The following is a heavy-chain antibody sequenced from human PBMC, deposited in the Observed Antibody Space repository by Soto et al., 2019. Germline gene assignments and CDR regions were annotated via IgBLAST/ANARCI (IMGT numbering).Heavy chain of an antibody. CDR1: GDSINSGSYY. D-gene: IGHD3-9*01. CDR2: IYYSGSA. CDR3: ARNTYYDTLSSLDV. J-gene: IGHJ6*02. Sequence: QVQLQESGPGLVKPSQTLSLTCTVSGDSINSGSYYWSWIRQHPGKGLEWIGYIYYSGSAYYNPSLKSRLIISLDTSRNQFSLKLTSVTAADTAVYYCARNTYYDTLSSLDVWGQGTSVTVSS. V-gene: IGHV4-31*03.